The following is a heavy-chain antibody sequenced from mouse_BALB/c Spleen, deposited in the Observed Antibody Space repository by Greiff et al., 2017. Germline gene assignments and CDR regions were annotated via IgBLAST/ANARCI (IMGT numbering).Heavy chain of an antibody. J-gene: IGHJ3*01. CDR1: GFYIKDNY. CDR3: ASNWAGFAY. Sequence: VQLQQSGAELVKPGASVKLSCTASGFYIKDNYMHWVKQRPEQGLEWIGRIDPANGNTKYDPKFQGKATITADTSSNTAYVQLSSLTSEDTAVYDCASNWAGFAYWGQGTLVTVSA. CDR2: IDPANGNT. D-gene: IGHD4-1*01. V-gene: IGHV14-3*02.